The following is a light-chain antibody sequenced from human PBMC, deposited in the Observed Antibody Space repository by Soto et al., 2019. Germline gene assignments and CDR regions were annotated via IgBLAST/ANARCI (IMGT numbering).Light chain of an antibody. CDR2: AAS. J-gene: IGKJ1*01. Sequence: AIQMTQSPSSLSASVGDRVTITCRASQGIRNDLGWYQQKPGKAPKLLIYAASSLQSGVPSRFSGSGSGTDFTLTISSLQLEDFAAYYCLQDYNYPWTFGQGTKVEIK. CDR3: LQDYNYPWT. CDR1: QGIRND. V-gene: IGKV1-6*01.